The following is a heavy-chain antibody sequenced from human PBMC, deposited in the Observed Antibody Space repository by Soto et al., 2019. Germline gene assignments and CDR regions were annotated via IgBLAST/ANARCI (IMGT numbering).Heavy chain of an antibody. Sequence: QVQLVQSGAEVKKPGSSVKVSCKASGGTFSSYAISWVRQAPGQGLEWMGGIIPIFGTANYAQKFQGRVTITADESTSTAYMELSSLRSEDTAVYYCARGGLTMIVVLDSSGYFQHWGQGTLVTVSS. CDR3: ARGGLTMIVVLDSSGYFQH. CDR2: IIPIFGTA. J-gene: IGHJ1*01. V-gene: IGHV1-69*12. D-gene: IGHD3-22*01. CDR1: GGTFSSYA.